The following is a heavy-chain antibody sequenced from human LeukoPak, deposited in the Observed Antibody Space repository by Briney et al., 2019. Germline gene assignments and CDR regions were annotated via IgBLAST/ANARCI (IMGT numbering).Heavy chain of an antibody. CDR3: ARMWFGELSNWFDP. V-gene: IGHV1-2*02. J-gene: IGHJ5*02. D-gene: IGHD3-10*01. CDR1: GYTFTGYY. Sequence: ASVKVSCKASGYTFTGYYMHWVRQAPGQGLEWMGWLNPTTGGTYYAQKFQGRVTMTRDTSISTAYMELSRLRSDDTAVYYCARMWFGELSNWFDPWGQGTLVTVSS. CDR2: LNPTTGGT.